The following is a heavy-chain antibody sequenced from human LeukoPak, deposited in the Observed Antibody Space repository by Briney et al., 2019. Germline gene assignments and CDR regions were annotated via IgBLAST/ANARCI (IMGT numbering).Heavy chain of an antibody. CDR1: RFTFSNFA. J-gene: IGHJ3*02. V-gene: IGHV3-23*01. Sequence: PGGSLRLSCAASRFTFSNFAMSWVRQAPGKGLEWVSAISGSGGSTYYADSVKGRFTISRDNSKNTLYLQMNSLRAEDAAVYYCARDIGVVVVDYTNPDAFDIWGQGTRVTVSS. D-gene: IGHD2-15*01. CDR3: ARDIGVVVVDYTNPDAFDI. CDR2: ISGSGGST.